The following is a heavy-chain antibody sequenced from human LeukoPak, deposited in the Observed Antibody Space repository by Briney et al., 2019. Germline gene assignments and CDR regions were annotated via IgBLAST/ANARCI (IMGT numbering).Heavy chain of an antibody. D-gene: IGHD3-9*01. CDR2: IYPGDSDT. Sequence: GESLKISCTGSGYGFTSYWIGWVRQMPGKGLEWMGIIYPGDSDTTYSPTFQGQVTISADTSIRTAFLRWSSLKASDTAIYYCARRGRNFDFDLWGQGTLVTVSS. CDR1: GYGFTSYW. CDR3: ARRGRNFDFDL. J-gene: IGHJ4*01. V-gene: IGHV5-51*01.